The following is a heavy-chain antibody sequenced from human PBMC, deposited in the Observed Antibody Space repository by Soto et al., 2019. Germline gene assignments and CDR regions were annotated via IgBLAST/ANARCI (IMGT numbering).Heavy chain of an antibody. J-gene: IGHJ4*02. CDR3: ARQGSGSYYFDY. Sequence: GGSLRLSCAASGFTFSSYAMHWVRQAPGKGLEYVSAISSNGGSTYYANSVKGRFTISRDNSKNTLYLQMGSLRAEDMAVYYCARQGSGSYYFDYWGQGTLVTVSS. CDR1: GFTFSSYA. D-gene: IGHD2-15*01. V-gene: IGHV3-64*01. CDR2: ISSNGGST.